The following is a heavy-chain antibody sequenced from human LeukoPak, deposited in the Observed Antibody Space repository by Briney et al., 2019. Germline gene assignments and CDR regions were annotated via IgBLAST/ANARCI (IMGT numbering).Heavy chain of an antibody. J-gene: IGHJ6*02. V-gene: IGHV3-23*01. CDR3: AKPRDYYNYYYGMDV. CDR1: GSTFKTYA. D-gene: IGHD3-10*01. Sequence: PGGPLRLSCVASGSTFKTYAMNWVRQAPGRSLEWISALSGDGGTTYYANSVRGRFTISRDNSKNTLYLQMNGLRAEDTALYYCAKPRDYYNYYYGMDVWGQGTTVTVSS. CDR2: LSGDGGTT.